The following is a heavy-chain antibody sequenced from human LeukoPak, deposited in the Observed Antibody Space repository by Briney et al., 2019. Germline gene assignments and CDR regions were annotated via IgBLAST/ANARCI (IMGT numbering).Heavy chain of an antibody. Sequence: AALRPSCAACGSTISCSRMSWLRPAAERGLGWVANIKKDGSEQYYVDSVKGRFTISRDNAKNSLYLQMNSLRAEDTAVYYCATSRGLWGWGQGTLVTVSS. J-gene: IGHJ4*02. V-gene: IGHV3-7*01. CDR2: IKKDGSEQ. D-gene: IGHD5-18*01. CDR3: ATSRGLWG. CDR1: GSTISCSR.